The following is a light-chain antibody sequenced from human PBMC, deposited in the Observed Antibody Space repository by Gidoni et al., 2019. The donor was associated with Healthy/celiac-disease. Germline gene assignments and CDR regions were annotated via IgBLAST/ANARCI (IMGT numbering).Light chain of an antibody. V-gene: IGLV3-1*01. CDR1: KLGDKY. J-gene: IGLJ2*01. CDR2: QDS. Sequence: SYELTQPPSVSVSPGQTASITCSGDKLGDKYACWYQQKPGQSPVLVIYQDSKRPSGIPERFSGSNSGNTATLTISGTQAMDEADYYCQAWDSSPVVFGGGTKLTVX. CDR3: QAWDSSPVV.